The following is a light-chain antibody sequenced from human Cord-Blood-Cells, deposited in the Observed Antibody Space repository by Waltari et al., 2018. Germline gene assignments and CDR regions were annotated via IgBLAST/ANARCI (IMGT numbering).Light chain of an antibody. Sequence: LVMTQSPDSLAVSLGERATINCKSSQSVLYSSNNKNYLAWYQQKPGQPPKLLIYWASTRESGVPDRFSVSGSGTDFTLTISSLQAEDVAVYYCQQYYSTPLTFGGGTKVEIK. V-gene: IGKV4-1*01. CDR2: WAS. CDR1: QSVLYSSNNKNY. CDR3: QQYYSTPLT. J-gene: IGKJ4*01.